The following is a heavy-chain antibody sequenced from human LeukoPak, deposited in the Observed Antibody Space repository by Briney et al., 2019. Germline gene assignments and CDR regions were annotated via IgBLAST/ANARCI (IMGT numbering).Heavy chain of an antibody. CDR3: ARVAAVSSVVYYFDY. J-gene: IGHJ4*02. CDR1: GFTFSSYA. CDR2: ISYDGSNK. Sequence: GGSLRLSCAASGFTFSSYAMHWVRQAPGKGLKWVAVISYDGSNKYYADSVKGRFTISRDNSKNTLYLQMNSLRAEDTAVYYCARVAAVSSVVYYFDYWGQGTLVTVSS. D-gene: IGHD2-8*02. V-gene: IGHV3-30-3*01.